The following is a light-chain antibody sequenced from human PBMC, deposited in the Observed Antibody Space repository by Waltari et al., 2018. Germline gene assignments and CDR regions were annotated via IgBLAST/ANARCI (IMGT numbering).Light chain of an antibody. CDR2: AAS. V-gene: IGKV1-39*01. Sequence: EIQMTQSPSSLSASVGDRVSITCPASQSVCEFLNWNQQKPGKAPKLLIYAASGLQSGDPSRFSGSGSGTDFTLTISSLQPEDFAAYYCQQSYSTPYTFGQGTNLEIK. CDR1: QSVCEF. CDR3: QQSYSTPYT. J-gene: IGKJ2*01.